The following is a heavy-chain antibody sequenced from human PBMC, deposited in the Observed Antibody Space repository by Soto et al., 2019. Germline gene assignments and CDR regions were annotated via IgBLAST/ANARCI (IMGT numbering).Heavy chain of an antibody. CDR1: GGSISIYY. CDR2: IYYSGST. J-gene: IGHJ5*02. CDR3: ARGNPYDYDSSGWFDP. V-gene: IGHV4-59*01. D-gene: IGHD3-22*01. Sequence: PSDTLSLTCTVSGGSISIYYWSWIRQPPGKGLEWIGYIYYSGSTNYNPSLKSRVTISVDTSKNQFSLKLSSVTAADTAVYYCARGNPYDYDSSGWFDPWGQGTLVTVSS.